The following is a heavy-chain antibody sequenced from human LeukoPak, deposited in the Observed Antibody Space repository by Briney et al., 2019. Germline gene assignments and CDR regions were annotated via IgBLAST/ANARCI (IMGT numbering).Heavy chain of an antibody. CDR2: IYYSGSV. V-gene: IGHV4-59*08. CDR3: ARLGSYFDY. CDR1: GGSLTSYY. J-gene: IGHJ4*02. Sequence: SETLSLTCTVSGGSLTSYYWSWIRQPPGKGLQWIGYIYYSGSVNYNPSLKSRVTISVDTSKNQFSLNLSSVTAADTAVYYCARLGSYFDYWGQGTQVAVSS.